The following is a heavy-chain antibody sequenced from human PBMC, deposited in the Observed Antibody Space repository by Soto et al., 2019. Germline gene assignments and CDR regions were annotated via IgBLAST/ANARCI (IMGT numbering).Heavy chain of an antibody. J-gene: IGHJ4*02. CDR3: GRGKGYYRKKHYFDY. V-gene: IGHV4-34*01. CDR1: GGSFSGYY. D-gene: IGHD3-22*01. CDR2: INHRGST. Sequence: QVQLQQWGAGLLKPSETLSLTCAVYGGSFSGYYWSWIRQPPGTGLEWIGEINHRGSTNYNPSLKRRVTISVDTSKTQFSLKLSSVTAADTAVYYCGRGKGYYRKKHYFDYWGQGTLVTVSS.